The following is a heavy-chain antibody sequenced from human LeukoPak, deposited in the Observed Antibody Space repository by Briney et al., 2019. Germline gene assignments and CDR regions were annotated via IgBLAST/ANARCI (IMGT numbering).Heavy chain of an antibody. CDR2: INSDGSST. CDR1: GFTFSSYW. D-gene: IGHD6-13*01. V-gene: IGHV3-74*01. Sequence: GGSLRLSCAASGFTFSSYWMHWVRQAPGKGLVWVSRINSDGSSTSYADSVKGRFTISRDNAKNSLYLQMNSLRAEDTAVYYCARGRAAAGTASFDYWGQGTLVTVSS. CDR3: ARGRAAAGTASFDY. J-gene: IGHJ4*02.